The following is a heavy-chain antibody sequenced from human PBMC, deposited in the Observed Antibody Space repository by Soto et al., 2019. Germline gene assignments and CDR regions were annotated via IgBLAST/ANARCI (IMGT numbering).Heavy chain of an antibody. Sequence: GSLRLSCAASGFTFSSYAMSWVRQAPGKGLEWVSAISGSGGSTYYADSVKGRFTISRDNSKNTLYLQMNSLRAEDTTVYYCAKDQGVLWFGELLYFDYWGQGPLVTVSS. V-gene: IGHV3-23*01. CDR2: ISGSGGST. D-gene: IGHD3-10*01. CDR1: GFTFSSYA. CDR3: AKDQGVLWFGELLYFDY. J-gene: IGHJ4*02.